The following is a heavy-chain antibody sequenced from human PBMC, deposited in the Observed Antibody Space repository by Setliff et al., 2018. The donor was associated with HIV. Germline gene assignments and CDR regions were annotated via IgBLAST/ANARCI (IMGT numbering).Heavy chain of an antibody. D-gene: IGHD3-16*01. CDR1: SGSVSGYY. Sequence: SETLSLTCPRRVSSGSVSGYYWGWIRQPPGKKLEWIGYIHSSGSTIYSASLKSRVSISVDTSKNQVSLRLSSVTAADTAVYHCSRGSYYMDVWGKGTTVTVSS. CDR3: SRGSYYMDV. V-gene: IGHV4-59*08. J-gene: IGHJ6*03. CDR2: IHSSGST.